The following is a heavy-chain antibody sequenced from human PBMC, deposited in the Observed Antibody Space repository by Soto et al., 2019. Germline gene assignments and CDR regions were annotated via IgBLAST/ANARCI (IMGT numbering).Heavy chain of an antibody. J-gene: IGHJ4*02. CDR1: GFTFSRYA. V-gene: IGHV3-23*01. CDR2: ISGSGGNI. CDR3: ATQDFRGTTGTT. Sequence: EVQLLESGGGLVQPGGSLRLSCAASGFTFSRYAMGWVRQAPGKGLEWVSVISGSGGNIHYADSVKGRFTMSRDNSKNTLYLQMNSLRVEDTAVYNCATQDFRGTTGTTWGQGTLVTVSS. D-gene: IGHD1-1*01.